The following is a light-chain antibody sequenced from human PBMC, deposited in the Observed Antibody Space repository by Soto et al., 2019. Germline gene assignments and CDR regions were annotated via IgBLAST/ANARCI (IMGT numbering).Light chain of an antibody. CDR2: KAS. Sequence: QMSLSPSKMVALVGRRITKNNRASQSISSWLAWYQQKPGKAPKLLIYKASTLKSGVPSRFCCSGSGTDTTLACGIRIPAESASCSMQQAARFPGKFGQGTKVDIK. V-gene: IGKV1-5*03. CDR3: QQAARFPGK. CDR1: QSISSW. J-gene: IGKJ1*01.